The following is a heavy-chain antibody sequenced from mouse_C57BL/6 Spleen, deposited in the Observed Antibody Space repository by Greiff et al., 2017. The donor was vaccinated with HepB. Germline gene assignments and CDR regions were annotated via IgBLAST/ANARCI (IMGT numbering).Heavy chain of an antibody. J-gene: IGHJ4*01. CDR2: IYPGSGST. D-gene: IGHD2-3*01. V-gene: IGHV1-55*01. Sequence: VQLQQPGAELVKPGASVKMSCKASGYTFTSYWITWVKQRPGQGLEWIGDIYPGSGSTNYNEKFKSKATLTVDTSSSTAYMQLSSLTSEDSAVYYCARGDGYYVRAMDYWGQGTSVTVSS. CDR1: GYTFTSYW. CDR3: ARGDGYYVRAMDY.